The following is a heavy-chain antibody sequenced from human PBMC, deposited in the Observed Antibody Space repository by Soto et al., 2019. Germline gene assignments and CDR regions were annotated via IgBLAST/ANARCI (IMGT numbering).Heavy chain of an antibody. CDR3: ARDFNSIFDDFADMRWNFDP. CDR2: VYTTGST. CDR1: GGSINTYC. V-gene: IGHV4-4*07. D-gene: IGHD3-3*02. Sequence: SGTLSLTCTVTGGSINTYCWSWIRQSAGKGLEWIGRVYTTGSTNYNPSLKSRVTLSVDTSRNQFSLSLRSVTAADTAVYYCARDFNSIFDDFADMRWNFDPWGQGTLVTVS. J-gene: IGHJ5*02.